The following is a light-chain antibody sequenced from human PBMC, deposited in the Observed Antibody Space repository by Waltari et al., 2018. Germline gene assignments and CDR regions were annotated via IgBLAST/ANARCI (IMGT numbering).Light chain of an antibody. J-gene: IGLJ3*02. Sequence: QSALTQPRSVSGSPGQSVTISCTGTSSDVGGYNYVSWYQQHPGTAPTLMIYDVSKRPSGVPYRFSGSKSGNTASLTISGLQAEDEADYYCCSYAGSYTPWVFGGGTKLTVL. V-gene: IGLV2-11*01. CDR3: CSYAGSYTPWV. CDR2: DVS. CDR1: SSDVGGYNY.